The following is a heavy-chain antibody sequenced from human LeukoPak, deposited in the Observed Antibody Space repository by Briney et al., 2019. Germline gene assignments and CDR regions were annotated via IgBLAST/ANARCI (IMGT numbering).Heavy chain of an antibody. Sequence: SETLSLTCTVSGVSVSGYYWSWIRQPPGKGLEYIGYMYSSGNTNYNPSLKSRVTISVDTSKNQFSLKLSSVTGADTAVYYCARHSGYFDYWGQGTLVTVSS. CDR1: GVSVSGYY. V-gene: IGHV4-4*09. CDR2: MYSSGNT. D-gene: IGHD3-10*01. CDR3: ARHSGYFDY. J-gene: IGHJ4*02.